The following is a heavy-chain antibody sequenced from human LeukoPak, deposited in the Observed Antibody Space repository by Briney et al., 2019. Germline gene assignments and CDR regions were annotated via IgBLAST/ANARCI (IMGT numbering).Heavy chain of an antibody. CDR3: ARHLALGPYDY. Sequence: SETLSLTCTVSGGSISSSSYYWGWIRQPPGKGLEWIGNIYYSGSTYYTPSLKSRVTISVDTSKNQFSLKVTSVTAADTAVYYCARHLALGPYDYWGQGTLVTVSS. CDR1: GGSISSSSYY. V-gene: IGHV4-39*01. D-gene: IGHD7-27*01. J-gene: IGHJ4*02. CDR2: IYYSGST.